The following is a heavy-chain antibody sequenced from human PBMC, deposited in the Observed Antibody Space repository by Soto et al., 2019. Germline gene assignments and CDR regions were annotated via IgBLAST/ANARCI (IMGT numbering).Heavy chain of an antibody. D-gene: IGHD3-16*01. CDR1: GFTFSSYA. CDR2: ISSNGGST. Sequence: GGSLRLSCAASGFTFSSYAMHWVRQAPGKGLEYVSAISSNGGSTYYANSVKGRFTISRDNSKNTLYLQMGSLRAEDMAVYYCARGGRPYYYYMDVWGKGTTVTVSS. J-gene: IGHJ6*03. V-gene: IGHV3-64*01. CDR3: ARGGRPYYYYMDV.